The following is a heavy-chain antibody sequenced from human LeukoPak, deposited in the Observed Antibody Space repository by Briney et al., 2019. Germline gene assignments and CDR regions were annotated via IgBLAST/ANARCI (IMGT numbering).Heavy chain of an antibody. CDR2: INHSGST. CDR1: GGSISSGGYY. D-gene: IGHD4-23*01. J-gene: IGHJ4*02. Sequence: PSETLSLTCTVSGGSISSGGYYWSWIRQPPGKGLEWIGEINHSGSTNYNPSLKSRVTISVDTSKNQFSLKLSSVTAADTAVYYCASSFSYGGNSSGDYWGQGTLVTVSS. V-gene: IGHV4-39*07. CDR3: ASSFSYGGNSSGDY.